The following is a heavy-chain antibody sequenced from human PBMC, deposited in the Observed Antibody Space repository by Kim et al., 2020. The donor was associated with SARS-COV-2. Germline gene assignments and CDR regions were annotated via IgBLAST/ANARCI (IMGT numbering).Heavy chain of an antibody. D-gene: IGHD6-13*01. V-gene: IGHV1-18*01. Sequence: LQGRVTMTTDTSTSTAYMELRSLRSDDTAVYYCARQNWFPYSSSWYYFDYWGQGTLVTVSS. CDR3: ARQNWFPYSSSWYYFDY. J-gene: IGHJ4*02.